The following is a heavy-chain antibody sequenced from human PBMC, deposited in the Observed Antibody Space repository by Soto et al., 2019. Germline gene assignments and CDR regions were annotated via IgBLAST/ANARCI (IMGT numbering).Heavy chain of an antibody. V-gene: IGHV4-39*01. CDR3: ARSYSSSWFVSIGGGYYGMDV. CDR2: IYYSGST. Sequence: QLQLQESGPGLVKPSETLSLTCTVSGGSISSSSYYWGWIRQPPGKGLEWIGSIYYSGSTYYNPSLKSRVTISVATSKNQFSLKLSSVTAADTAVYYCARSYSSSWFVSIGGGYYGMDVWGQGTTVTVSS. J-gene: IGHJ6*02. CDR1: GGSISSSSYY. D-gene: IGHD6-13*01.